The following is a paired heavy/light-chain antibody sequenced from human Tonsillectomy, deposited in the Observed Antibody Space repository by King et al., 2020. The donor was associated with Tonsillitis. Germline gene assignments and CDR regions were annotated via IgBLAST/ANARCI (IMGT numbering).Heavy chain of an antibody. Sequence: QVTLRESGPALVKPTQTLTLTCTFSGFSLSTSGMCVSWIRQPPGKALEWLALIDWDDDKYTALIDWDDDKYYNTSLKTRLTISKDTSKNQVVLSMTNMDPVDTATYYCARSRGYSYRGAFDYWGQGILVTVSS. CDR3: ARSRGYSYRGAFDY. D-gene: IGHD5-18*01. J-gene: IGHJ4*02. CDR1: GFSLSTSGMC. V-gene: IGHV2-70*01. CDR2: IDWDDDK.
Light chain of an antibody. J-gene: IGKJ1*01. CDR3: QQYNNWPPWT. V-gene: IGKV3-15*01. CDR2: AAS. CDR1: QSVSSN. Sequence: EIVLTQSPATLSVSPGERATLSCRASQSVSSNLAWYQQKPGQAPRLLIYAASTRATGIPARFSGSGSGTEFTLTISSLQSEDFAVYYCQQYNNWPPWTFGQGTKVEIK.